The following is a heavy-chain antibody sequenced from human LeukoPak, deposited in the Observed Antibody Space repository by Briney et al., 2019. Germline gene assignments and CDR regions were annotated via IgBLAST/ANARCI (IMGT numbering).Heavy chain of an antibody. CDR3: AKDVNTGGDYFDH. CDR1: GFTFSSYW. J-gene: IGHJ4*02. D-gene: IGHD1-14*01. CDR2: VKQDGSEK. Sequence: GGSLRLSCAASGFTFSSYWMSGVRQAPGKGLEWVANVKQDGSEKYYVDSVKGRFTISRDNAKNSLYLQMNSLRAEDTAAYYCAKDVNTGGDYFDHWGQGTLVTVSS. V-gene: IGHV3-7*01.